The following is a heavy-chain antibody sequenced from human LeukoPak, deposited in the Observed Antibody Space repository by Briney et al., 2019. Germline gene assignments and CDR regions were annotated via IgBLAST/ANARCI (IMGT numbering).Heavy chain of an antibody. CDR3: ARPRGYSYGYFDY. CDR1: GGSSSGYY. V-gene: IGHV4-34*01. Sequence: PSETLSLTCAVYGGSSSGYYWSWIRQPPGKGLEWIGEINHSGSTNYNPSLKSRVTISVDTSKNQFSLKLSSVTAADTAVYYCARPRGYSYGYFDYWGQGTLVTVSS. CDR2: INHSGST. D-gene: IGHD5-18*01. J-gene: IGHJ4*02.